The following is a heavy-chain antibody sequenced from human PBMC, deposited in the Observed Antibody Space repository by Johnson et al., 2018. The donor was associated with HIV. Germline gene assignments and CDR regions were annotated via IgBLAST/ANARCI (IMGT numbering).Heavy chain of an antibody. V-gene: IGHV3-30*04. CDR3: ASTIDIVATGRSYCAFDI. Sequence: QVQLVESGGGVVQPGRSLRLSCAASGFTFSSYAMHWVRQAPGKGLEWVAFIRHDGSNKYYADSVKGRFTISRDNSQNTLYLQMNRLTPEDTAVYYCASTIDIVATGRSYCAFDIWGQGKIVTVSP. J-gene: IGHJ3*02. D-gene: IGHD5-12*01. CDR1: GFTFSSYA. CDR2: IRHDGSNK.